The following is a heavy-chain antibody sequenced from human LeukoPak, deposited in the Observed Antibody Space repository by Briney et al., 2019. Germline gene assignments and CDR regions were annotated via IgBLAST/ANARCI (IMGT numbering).Heavy chain of an antibody. CDR1: GGSISSYY. J-gene: IGHJ3*02. CDR2: IYTSGST. CDR3: AREPRGGASDI. V-gene: IGHV4-4*07. Sequence: SETLSLTCTVSGGSISSYYWSSIRQPAGKGLEWIGRIYTSGSTNYNPSLKSRVTLSVDTSKNQFSLKLSSVAAADTAVYYCAREPRGGASDIWGQGTMVTVSS.